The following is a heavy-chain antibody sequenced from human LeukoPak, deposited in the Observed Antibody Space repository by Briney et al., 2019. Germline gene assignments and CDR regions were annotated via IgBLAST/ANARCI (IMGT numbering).Heavy chain of an antibody. D-gene: IGHD4-23*01. J-gene: IGHJ5*02. CDR1: GGSFSGYY. CDR2: INHSGST. V-gene: IGHV4-34*01. Sequence: SETLSLTCAVYGGSFSGYYWSWIRQPPGKGLEWIGEINHSGSTNYNPSLKSRVTISVDTSKDQFSLKLSSVTAADTAVYYCARGFPGGAWGQGTLVTVSS. CDR3: ARGFPGGA.